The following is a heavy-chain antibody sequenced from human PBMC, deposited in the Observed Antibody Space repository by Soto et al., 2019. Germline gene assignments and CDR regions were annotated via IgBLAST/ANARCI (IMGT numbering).Heavy chain of an antibody. CDR1: GGSFSGYY. V-gene: IGHV4-34*01. Sequence: PSETLSLTCAVYGGSFSGYYWSWIRQPPGKGLEWIGEINHSGSTNYNPSLKSRVTISVDTSKNQFSLKLSSVTAADTAVYYCARVAVMYYYDSSGYYGFGYWGQGTLVTVSS. CDR3: ARVAVMYYYDSSGYYGFGY. J-gene: IGHJ4*02. CDR2: INHSGST. D-gene: IGHD3-22*01.